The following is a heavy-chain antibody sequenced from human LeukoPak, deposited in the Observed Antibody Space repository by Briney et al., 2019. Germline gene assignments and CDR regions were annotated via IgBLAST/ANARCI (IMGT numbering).Heavy chain of an antibody. J-gene: IGHJ5*02. CDR3: AKGAGGFSYYNWFDP. CDR1: GGSISSGSYY. V-gene: IGHV4-39*07. Sequence: LSETLSLTCTVSGGSISSGSYYWSWIRQPAGKGLEWIGSIYYSGTTHYNPSLESRVTISVDTSKNQFSLKLASVTAADTAVYYCAKGAGGFSYYNWFDPWGQGTLVTVSS. CDR2: IYYSGTT. D-gene: IGHD5-18*01.